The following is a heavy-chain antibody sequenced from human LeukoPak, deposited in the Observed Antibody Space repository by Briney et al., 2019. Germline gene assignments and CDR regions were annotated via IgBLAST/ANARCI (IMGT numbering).Heavy chain of an antibody. J-gene: IGHJ4*02. D-gene: IGHD5-18*01. V-gene: IGHV4-39*07. CDR2: IYYSGST. CDR1: GGSISSSSYY. Sequence: SETLSLTCTVSGGSISSSSYYWGWIRQPPGKGLEWIGSIYYSGSTYYNPSLKSRVTISVDTSKNQFSLKLSSVTAADTAVYYCAREKIQLTIDYWGQGTLVTVSS. CDR3: AREKIQLTIDY.